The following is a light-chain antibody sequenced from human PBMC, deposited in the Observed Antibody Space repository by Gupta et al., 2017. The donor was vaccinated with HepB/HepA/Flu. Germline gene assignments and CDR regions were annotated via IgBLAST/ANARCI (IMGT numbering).Light chain of an antibody. Sequence: DIQMTQSPSSLSASVGDRVTITCRASQSISSYLNWYQQKPGKAPNLLIYGASNLQSGVPSRFSGDGSGTDFTLTISSLQPEDFATCYCQQSFSTPTFGPGTKVDF. V-gene: IGKV1-39*01. CDR3: QQSFSTPT. J-gene: IGKJ3*01. CDR2: GAS. CDR1: QSISSY.